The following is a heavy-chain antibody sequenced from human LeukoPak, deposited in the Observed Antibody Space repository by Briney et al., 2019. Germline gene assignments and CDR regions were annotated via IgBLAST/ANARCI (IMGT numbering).Heavy chain of an antibody. CDR3: ATCRSSSSFDY. D-gene: IGHD6-6*01. CDR1: GYTFSSYS. J-gene: IGHJ4*02. Sequence: GASVKVSCKASGYTFSSYSISWVRQAPGQGLEWMGWISGYSRNTYYGQKFQGRMSLTTDASMNTAYMELSSLRSEDTAVYYCATCRSSSSFDYWGQGTLVTVSS. V-gene: IGHV1-18*01. CDR2: ISGYSRNT.